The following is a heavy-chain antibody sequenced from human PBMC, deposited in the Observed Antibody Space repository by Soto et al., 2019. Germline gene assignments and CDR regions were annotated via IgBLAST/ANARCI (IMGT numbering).Heavy chain of an antibody. J-gene: IGHJ6*02. CDR1: GGTVSSYA. Sequence: QVQLVQSGAEVKKPGSSVKVSCKASGGTVSSYAISWVRQAPGQGLEWMGGIIPIFGTANYAQKFQGRVTITAAESTSTAYLELSSMRSEDTAVYYCAGGGYYDFWSGYSYYYYGMDVWGQGATVTVSS. D-gene: IGHD3-3*01. V-gene: IGHV1-69*01. CDR2: IIPIFGTA. CDR3: AGGGYYDFWSGYSYYYYGMDV.